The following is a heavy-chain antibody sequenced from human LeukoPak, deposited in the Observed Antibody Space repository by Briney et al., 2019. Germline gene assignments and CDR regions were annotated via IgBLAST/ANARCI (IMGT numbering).Heavy chain of an antibody. V-gene: IGHV1-18*01. CDR3: ARVTGYMTEDYFDY. CDR2: ISAYNGNT. D-gene: IGHD6-13*01. J-gene: IGHJ4*02. CDR1: GYTFTSYG. Sequence: EASVKASCKASGYTFTSYGINWVRQAPGQGLEWMGWISAYNGNTNYAQKLQGRVTMTTDTSTSTAYMELRSLRSDDTAVYYCARVTGYMTEDYFDYWGQGTLVSVSS.